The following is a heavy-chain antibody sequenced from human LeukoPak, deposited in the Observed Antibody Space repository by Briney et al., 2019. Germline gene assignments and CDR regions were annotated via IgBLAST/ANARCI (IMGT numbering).Heavy chain of an antibody. CDR2: IIHSGNT. D-gene: IGHD2-15*01. CDR1: GGSFSGYF. V-gene: IGHV4-34*01. CDR3: ARGQDIVVVVAATPGRYYFDY. J-gene: IGHJ4*02. Sequence: SETLSLTCAVYGGSFSGYFWSWIRQPPGKGLEWIGEIIHSGNTNYNPSLKSRVTISLDTSKNQFSLKLISVTAADTAVYYCARGQDIVVVVAATPGRYYFDYWGQGTLVTVSS.